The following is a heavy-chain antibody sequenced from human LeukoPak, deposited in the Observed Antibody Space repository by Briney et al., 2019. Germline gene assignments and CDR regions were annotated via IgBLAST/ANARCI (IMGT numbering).Heavy chain of an antibody. J-gene: IGHJ4*02. V-gene: IGHV3-23*01. Sequence: GGSLRPSCAASGFTFSSYAMSWVRQALGTGLERVSAISGSGGSTYYADSVKGRFTISRDNSKNTLYLQMNSLRAEDTAVYYCAKDHSLVAGQADYWGQGTLVTVSS. CDR3: AKDHSLVAGQADY. CDR2: ISGSGGST. D-gene: IGHD6-13*01. CDR1: GFTFSSYA.